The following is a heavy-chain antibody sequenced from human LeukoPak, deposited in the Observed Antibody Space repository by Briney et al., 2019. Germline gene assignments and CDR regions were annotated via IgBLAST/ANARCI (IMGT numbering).Heavy chain of an antibody. D-gene: IGHD3-22*01. Sequence: ASVKVSCKASGYTFTGYYMHWVRQATGQGLEWMGWMNPNSGNTGYAQKFQGRVTMTRNTSISTAYMELSSLRSEDTAVYYCAARYYYDSSGYYYFDYWGQGTLVTVSS. J-gene: IGHJ4*02. V-gene: IGHV1-8*02. CDR2: MNPNSGNT. CDR1: GYTFTGYY. CDR3: AARYYYDSSGYYYFDY.